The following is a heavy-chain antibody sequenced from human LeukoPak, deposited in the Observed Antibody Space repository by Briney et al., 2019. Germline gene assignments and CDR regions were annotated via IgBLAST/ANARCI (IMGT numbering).Heavy chain of an antibody. CDR2: ISYDGSNK. CDR3: ARGITYYDIYF. D-gene: IGHD3-9*01. Sequence: TGGSLRLSCAASGFAFNTYGMHWVRQAPGKGLEWVAVISYDGSNKYYADSVKGRFTISRDNSKNTLYLQMNSLRAEDTAVYYCARGITYYDIYFWGQGTLVTVSS. CDR1: GFAFNTYG. V-gene: IGHV3-30*19. J-gene: IGHJ4*02.